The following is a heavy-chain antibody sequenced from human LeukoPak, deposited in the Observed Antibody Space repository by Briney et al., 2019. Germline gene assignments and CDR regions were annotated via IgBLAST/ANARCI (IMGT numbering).Heavy chain of an antibody. V-gene: IGHV3-21*01. CDR1: GFTFSSYS. Sequence: GGSLRLSCAASGFTFSSYSMNWVRQAPGKGLEWVSSISSSSSYIYYADSVKGRFTISRDNAKNSLYLQMNSLRAEDTAVYYCARERETTHYDFWSGSPFDYWGQGTLVTVSS. D-gene: IGHD3-3*01. CDR3: ARERETTHYDFWSGSPFDY. J-gene: IGHJ4*02. CDR2: ISSSSSYI.